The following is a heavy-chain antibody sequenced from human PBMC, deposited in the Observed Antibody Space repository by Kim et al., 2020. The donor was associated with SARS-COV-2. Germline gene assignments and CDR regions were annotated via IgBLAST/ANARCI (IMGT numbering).Heavy chain of an antibody. CDR3: AKTGGSGMWDYFDY. J-gene: IGHJ4*02. D-gene: IGHD3-10*01. CDR1: GLTFINYA. CDR2: ISGSGAST. V-gene: IGHV3-23*01. Sequence: GGSLRLSCAASGLTFINYAMNWVRQAPGKGLEWVSTISGSGASTYYADSVKGRFTVSRDNSRNTLYLQVNSLRAEDTAVYYCAKTGGSGMWDYFDYWGQGTLVTVSS.